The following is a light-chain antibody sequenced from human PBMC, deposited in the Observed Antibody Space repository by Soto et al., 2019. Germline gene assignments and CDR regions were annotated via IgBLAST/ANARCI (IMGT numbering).Light chain of an antibody. J-gene: IGKJ5*01. CDR3: QQYGSSPQT. V-gene: IGKV3-20*01. CDR2: GAS. Sequence: EIXLTQSPGTLSLSPGERATLSCRASQSVSSSYLAWYQQKPGQAPRLLIYGASSRATGIPARFSGSGSGTDFTLTISRLEPEDFAVYYCQQYGSSPQTFGQGTRLEIK. CDR1: QSVSSSY.